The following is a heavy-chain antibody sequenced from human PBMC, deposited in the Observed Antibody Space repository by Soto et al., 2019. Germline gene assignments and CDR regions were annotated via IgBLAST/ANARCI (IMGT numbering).Heavy chain of an antibody. V-gene: IGHV1-18*01. Sequence: QVQLVQSGAEVKKPGASVKVSCKASGYTFTTYDISWARQAPGQGLEWMGRISTYNGNTNYPQSLQGRLTMTTDTPTITACMELGSLRSDDTAVYYCARDPYHVLMVNAPNLYGMDVWGQGTTVTVSS. CDR2: ISTYNGNT. D-gene: IGHD2-8*01. CDR1: GYTFTTYD. CDR3: ARDPYHVLMVNAPNLYGMDV. J-gene: IGHJ6*02.